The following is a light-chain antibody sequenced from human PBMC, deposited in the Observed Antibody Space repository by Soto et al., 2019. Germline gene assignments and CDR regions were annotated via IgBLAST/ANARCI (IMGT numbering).Light chain of an antibody. V-gene: IGKV1-12*01. Sequence: DIQMTQSPSSVSASVGDRVTITCRASRDINKWLAWHQQKPGKAPNLLIFSASSLQSGLPSRFVGSGSATYFTLTITNLQPEDVAIYYCQQAHSFPLTFGPGTKVDLK. CDR2: SAS. CDR1: RDINKW. CDR3: QQAHSFPLT. J-gene: IGKJ3*01.